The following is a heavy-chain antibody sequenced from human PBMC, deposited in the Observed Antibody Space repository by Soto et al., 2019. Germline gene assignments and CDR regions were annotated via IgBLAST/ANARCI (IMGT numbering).Heavy chain of an antibody. CDR3: SRFFVVATDGPFDY. V-gene: IGHV4-31*03. CDR2: IYYSGST. D-gene: IGHD6-6*01. J-gene: IGHJ4*02. Sequence: TLSLTCTVSGGSISSGGYYWSWIRQHPGKGLEWIGYIYYSGSTYYNPSLKSRVTISVDTSKNQFSLKLSSVTAADTAVTYWSRFFVVATDGPFDYWAQGTLLIVS. CDR1: GGSISSGGYY.